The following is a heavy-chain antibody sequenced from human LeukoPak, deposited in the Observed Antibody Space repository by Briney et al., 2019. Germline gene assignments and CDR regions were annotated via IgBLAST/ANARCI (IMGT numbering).Heavy chain of an antibody. CDR2: ISGSGGST. CDR3: AKDIVVVPAAISY. D-gene: IGHD2-2*01. J-gene: IGHJ4*02. Sequence: GGSLRLSCAVSGFTFSSYAMSWVRQAPGKALEWVSAISGSGGSTYYADSVKGRFTISRDNSKNTLYLQMNSLRAEDTAVYYCAKDIVVVPAAISYWGQGTLVTVSS. CDR1: GFTFSSYA. V-gene: IGHV3-23*01.